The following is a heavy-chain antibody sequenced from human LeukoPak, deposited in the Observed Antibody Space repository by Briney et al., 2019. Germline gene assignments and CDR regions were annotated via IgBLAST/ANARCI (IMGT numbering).Heavy chain of an antibody. Sequence: GESLKIFCKGSGYSFTSYCSGWVRQLPGRGLEWMGIIYPGDCDTRYSPSFQGQVTISADKSISTAYLQWSSLKASDTAMYYCARLLRCLEPVDYWGQGALVTVSS. CDR1: GYSFTSYC. J-gene: IGHJ4*02. V-gene: IGHV5-51*01. CDR2: IYPGDCDT. CDR3: ARLLRCLEPVDY. D-gene: IGHD3-3*01.